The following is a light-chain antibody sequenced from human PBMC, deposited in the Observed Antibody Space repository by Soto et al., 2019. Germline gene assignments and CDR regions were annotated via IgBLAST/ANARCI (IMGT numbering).Light chain of an antibody. CDR2: AAS. CDR1: QSVSTSH. J-gene: IGKJ5*01. Sequence: EIVLTQSPGTLSLSPGERATLSCRASQSVSTSHLAWYQQKPGQAPRLLIYAASSRATGIPDRLSGSGSGTDFTLTISRLEPEDFAVYYCKQYGYSLTFGQGTRLEIK. V-gene: IGKV3-20*01. CDR3: KQYGYSLT.